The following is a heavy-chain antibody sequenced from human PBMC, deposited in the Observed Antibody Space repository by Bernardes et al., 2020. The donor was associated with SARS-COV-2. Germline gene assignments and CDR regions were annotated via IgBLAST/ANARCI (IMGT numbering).Heavy chain of an antibody. CDR1: GFTFSSYA. CDR3: AKFLAGSSPHRTGATTYFDY. V-gene: IGHV3-23*01. CDR2: ISRSVGTT. Sequence: GGSLRLSCAASGFTFSSYAMSWVRQAPGKGLEWVSSISRSVGTTFYADSVKGRFTISRDNSKNMMYLQMNSLRAEDTAVYYCAKFLAGSSPHRTGATTYFDYWGQGALVTVSS. J-gene: IGHJ4*02. D-gene: IGHD2-15*01.